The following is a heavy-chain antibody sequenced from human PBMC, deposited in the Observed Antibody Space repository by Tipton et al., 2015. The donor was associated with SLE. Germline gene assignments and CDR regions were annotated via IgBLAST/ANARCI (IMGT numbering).Heavy chain of an antibody. CDR2: IRYDGSNK. CDR1: GFTFSSYG. D-gene: IGHD2-2*01. CDR3: AKDSSDIVVVPAAYGMDV. V-gene: IGHV3-30*02. J-gene: IGHJ6*02. Sequence: SLRLSCAASGFTFSSYGMHWVRQAPGKGLEWVAFIRYDGSNKYYADSVKGRFTISRDNSKNTLYLQMNSLRAEDTAVYYCAKDSSDIVVVPAAYGMDVWGQGTTVTVSS.